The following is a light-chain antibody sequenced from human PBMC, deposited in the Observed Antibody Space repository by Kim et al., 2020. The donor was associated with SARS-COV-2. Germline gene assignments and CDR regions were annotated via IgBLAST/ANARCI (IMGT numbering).Light chain of an antibody. V-gene: IGKV3-20*01. J-gene: IGKJ1*01. CDR3: KQYESSPWT. CDR1: QSVSSSY. Sequence: EIVLTQSPGTLSLSPGERATLSCRASQSVSSSYLAWYQQKPGQAPRLLMYGASSRATGIPDRFSGSGSGTDLTLTIGRLEPEDFAVYYCKQYESSPWTFGQGTKVDIK. CDR2: GAS.